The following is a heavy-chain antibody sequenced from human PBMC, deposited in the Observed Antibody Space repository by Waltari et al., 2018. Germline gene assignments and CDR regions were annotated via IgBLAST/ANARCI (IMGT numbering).Heavy chain of an antibody. D-gene: IGHD3-22*01. CDR3: ASTVYYDSSGWTYYFDY. V-gene: IGHV4-39*01. Sequence: QLQLQESGPGLVKPSETLSLTCTVSGGSISSSSYYWGWIRQPPGKGLGWIGSIYYSGSTYYNPSLKSRFTISVDTSKNQFSLKLSSVTAADTAVYYCASTVYYDSSGWTYYFDYWGQGTLVTVSS. CDR2: IYYSGST. J-gene: IGHJ4*02. CDR1: GGSISSSSYY.